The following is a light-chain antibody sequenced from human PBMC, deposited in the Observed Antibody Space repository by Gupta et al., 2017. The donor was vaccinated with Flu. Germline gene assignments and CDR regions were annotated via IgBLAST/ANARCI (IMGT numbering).Light chain of an antibody. J-gene: IGLJ3*02. Sequence: GKTARITWGGNNIGSKRLHWYQQKPGQAPVLVVNDDSDRPSGIPERFSGSNSGNTATLTISRVGAGDEADYYCQVWDSSSDHRVFGGGTKLTVL. CDR1: NIGSKR. CDR2: DDS. CDR3: QVWDSSSDHRV. V-gene: IGLV3-21*03.